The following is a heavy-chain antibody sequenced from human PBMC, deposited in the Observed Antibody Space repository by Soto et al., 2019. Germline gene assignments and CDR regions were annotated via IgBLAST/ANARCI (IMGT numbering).Heavy chain of an antibody. Sequence: NPSETLSLTCTVSGVSISSGAYYWGWIRQPPGKGLEWIGYIYYSGTTYYNPSLRSRLTISLDKSTNHFSLSLRSVTAADTAVYYCARATYDSSGYFDYWGQGGLVTVSS. D-gene: IGHD3-22*01. CDR1: GVSISSGAYY. CDR3: ARATYDSSGYFDY. V-gene: IGHV4-31*03. J-gene: IGHJ4*02. CDR2: IYYSGTT.